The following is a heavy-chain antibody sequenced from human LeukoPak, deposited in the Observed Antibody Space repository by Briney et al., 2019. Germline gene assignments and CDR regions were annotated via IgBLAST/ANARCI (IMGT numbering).Heavy chain of an antibody. J-gene: IGHJ2*01. CDR3: ARGLDYYDSSGPYWYFDL. Sequence: PSETLSLTXAVYGGSFSGYYWSWIRQPPGKGQEWIGEINHSGSTNYNPSLKSRVTISVDTSKNQFSLKLSSVTAADTAVYYCARGLDYYDSSGPYWYFDLWGRGTLVTVSS. V-gene: IGHV4-34*01. CDR1: GGSFSGYY. D-gene: IGHD3-22*01. CDR2: INHSGST.